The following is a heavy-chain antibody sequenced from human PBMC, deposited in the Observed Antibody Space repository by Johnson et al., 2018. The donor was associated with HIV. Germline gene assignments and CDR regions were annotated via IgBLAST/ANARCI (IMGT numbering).Heavy chain of an antibody. V-gene: IGHV3-7*05. CDR1: GFIISSYW. Sequence: VQLVESGGGLVQPGGSLRLSCAASGFIISSYWMTWVRQAPGKGLEWVANIKIDGSEKYYVDSVKGRFTISRDNAKNSLYLQMNTLRAEDTAGYYCARDAGIISGWYNVDALDIWGQGTMVTVSS. CDR3: ARDAGIISGWYNVDALDI. CDR2: IKIDGSEK. D-gene: IGHD6-19*01. J-gene: IGHJ3*02.